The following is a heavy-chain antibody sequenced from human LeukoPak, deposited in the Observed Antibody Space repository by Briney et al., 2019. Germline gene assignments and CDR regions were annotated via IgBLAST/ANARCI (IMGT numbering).Heavy chain of an antibody. CDR2: IYTSGST. J-gene: IGHJ4*02. D-gene: IGHD2-8*01. V-gene: IGHV4-4*09. Sequence: SETLSLACTVSGGSISSYYWSWIRQPPGKGLEWIGYIYTSGSTNYNPSLKSRVTISVDTSKNQFSLKLSSVTAADTAVYYCARHVRGLNYFDYWGQGTLVTVSS. CDR3: ARHVRGLNYFDY. CDR1: GGSISSYY.